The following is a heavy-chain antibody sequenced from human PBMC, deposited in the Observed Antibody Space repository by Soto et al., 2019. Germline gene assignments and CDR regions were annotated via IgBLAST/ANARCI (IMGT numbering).Heavy chain of an antibody. Sequence: EVQLSESGGGLVQPGGSLRLSCAASGFTFSSYAMSWVRQAPGKGLEWVSGISGSGGCTYYADSVKGRFTISRDNPKKTLYLEMNSLRAEDTAVYDCETLVVVTAYDHSDVWGQGTMVTVSS. J-gene: IGHJ3*01. V-gene: IGHV3-23*01. CDR1: GFTFSSYA. CDR2: ISGSGGCT. D-gene: IGHD2-21*02. CDR3: ETLVVVTAYDHSDV.